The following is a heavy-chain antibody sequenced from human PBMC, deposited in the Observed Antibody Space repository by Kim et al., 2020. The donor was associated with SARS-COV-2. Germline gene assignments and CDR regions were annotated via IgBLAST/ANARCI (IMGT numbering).Heavy chain of an antibody. D-gene: IGHD6-19*01. CDR1: GGSISSGGYY. J-gene: IGHJ4*02. Sequence: SETLSLTCTVSGGSISSGGYYWSWIRQHPGKGLEWIGYIYYSGSTYYNPSLKSRVTISVDTSKNQFSLKLSSVTAADTAVYYCARDGGAGFDYWGQGNLVTASP. CDR3: ARDGGAGFDY. V-gene: IGHV4-31*03. CDR2: IYYSGST.